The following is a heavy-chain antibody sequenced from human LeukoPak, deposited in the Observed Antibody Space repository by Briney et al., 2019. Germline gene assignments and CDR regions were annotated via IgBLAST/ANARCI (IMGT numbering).Heavy chain of an antibody. CDR2: ISYSGTP. Sequence: SETLSLTCTVSGGSITSEGYHWGWIRQHPGKGLEWIGYISYSGTPYYNPSLKSRVAILIDTSTNQFSLRLNSVTAADTAVYYCARRAPWLVGGCFDYWGQGALVTVSS. D-gene: IGHD6-19*01. CDR3: ARRAPWLVGGCFDY. J-gene: IGHJ4*02. V-gene: IGHV4-31*03. CDR1: GGSITSEGYH.